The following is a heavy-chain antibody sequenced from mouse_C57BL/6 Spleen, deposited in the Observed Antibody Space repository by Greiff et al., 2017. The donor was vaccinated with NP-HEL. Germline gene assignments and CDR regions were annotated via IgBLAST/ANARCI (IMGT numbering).Heavy chain of an antibody. CDR1: GYTFTSYD. J-gene: IGHJ3*01. CDR3: ASNDYYGSSSFAY. CDR2: IYPRDGST. Sequence: QVQLKQSGPELVKPGASVKLSCKASGYTFTSYDINWVKQRPGQGLEWIGWIYPRDGSTKYNEKFKGKATLTVDTSSSTAYMELHSLTSEDSAVYFWASNDYYGSSSFAYWGQGTLVTVSA. D-gene: IGHD1-1*01. V-gene: IGHV1-85*01.